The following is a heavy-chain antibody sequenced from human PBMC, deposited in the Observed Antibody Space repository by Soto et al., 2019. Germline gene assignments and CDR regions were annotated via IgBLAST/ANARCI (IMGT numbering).Heavy chain of an antibody. Sequence: GGSLRLSCXASGFTFSSYAMSWVRQAPGKGLEWVSAISGSGGSTYYADSVKGRFTISKDNSKNTLYLQMNSLRAEDTAVYYCAKVSFYDYVWGSYRTNFDCWGQGTLVTVSS. D-gene: IGHD3-16*02. J-gene: IGHJ4*02. CDR2: ISGSGGST. CDR1: GFTFSSYA. CDR3: AKVSFYDYVWGSYRTNFDC. V-gene: IGHV3-23*01.